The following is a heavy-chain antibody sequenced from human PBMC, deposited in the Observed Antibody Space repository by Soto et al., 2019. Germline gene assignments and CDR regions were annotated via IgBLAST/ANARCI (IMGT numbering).Heavy chain of an antibody. J-gene: IGHJ6*03. CDR1: GDSVSSNSAA. V-gene: IGHV6-1*01. CDR3: ARNLNHAGSDYYYMDV. Sequence: SQTLSLTCAISGDSVSSNSAAWNWIRQSPSRGLEWLGRTYYKSKWYNDYAASVKSRITINPDTSKNQFSLQLNSVTPEDTAVYYCARNLNHAGSDYYYMDVWGKGTTVTVSS. D-gene: IGHD1-20*01. CDR2: TYYKSKWYN.